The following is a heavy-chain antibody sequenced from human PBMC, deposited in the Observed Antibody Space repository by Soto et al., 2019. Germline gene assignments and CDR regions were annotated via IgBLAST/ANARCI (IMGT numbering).Heavy chain of an antibody. J-gene: IGHJ4*02. Sequence: SETLSLTCTGFGGSISSCYWSWIRQPPGKGLEWIGYIYYSGATNYNPSLKSRVTMSVDTSKNQFSLKLSSVTAADTAVYYCSRCNARLLTLFAYSAQGTLVPVSS. CDR3: SRCNARLLTLFAY. CDR1: GGSISSCY. CDR2: IYYSGAT. D-gene: IGHD7-27*01. V-gene: IGHV4-59*08.